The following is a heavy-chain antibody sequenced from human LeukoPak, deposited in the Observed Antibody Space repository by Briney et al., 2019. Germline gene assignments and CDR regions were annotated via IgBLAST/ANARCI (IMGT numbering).Heavy chain of an antibody. D-gene: IGHD2-15*01. CDR1: GGSFSGYY. Sequence: SEXLSLTCAVYGGSFSGYYWSWIRQPPGKGLELIVEINHSGTTNYTPSLKSRLTISVDTSKNQFSLKLSSVTAADTAVYYCAREDNGPLDYWGQGILVTVSS. V-gene: IGHV4-34*01. CDR3: AREDNGPLDY. J-gene: IGHJ4*02. CDR2: INHSGTT.